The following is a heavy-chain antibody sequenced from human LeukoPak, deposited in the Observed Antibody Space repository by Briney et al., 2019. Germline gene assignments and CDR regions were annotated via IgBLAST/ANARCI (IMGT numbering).Heavy chain of an antibody. CDR3: ARVFGGWRFYFDY. V-gene: IGHV3-7*01. CDR1: GFTLNRYW. Sequence: GGSLRLSCAASGFTLNRYWMSWVRQAPGKGLEWVANIKQDGSEEYYVDSVKGRFTISRDNAKNSLYLQMNSLRAEDTAVYYCARVFGGWRFYFDYWGQGTLVTVSS. CDR2: IKQDGSEE. D-gene: IGHD6-19*01. J-gene: IGHJ4*02.